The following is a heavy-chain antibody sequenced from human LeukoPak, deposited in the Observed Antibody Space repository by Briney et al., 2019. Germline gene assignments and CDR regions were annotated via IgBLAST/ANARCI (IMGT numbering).Heavy chain of an antibody. Sequence: ASVKVSCKVSGYTLTELSMHWVRQAPGKGLEWMGGFDPEDGETIYAQKFQGRVTMTTDTSTSTAYMELRSLRSDDTAVYYCARVYDSSGYFHFDYWGQGTLVTVSS. D-gene: IGHD3-22*01. J-gene: IGHJ4*02. CDR1: GYTLTELS. CDR3: ARVYDSSGYFHFDY. CDR2: FDPEDGET. V-gene: IGHV1-24*01.